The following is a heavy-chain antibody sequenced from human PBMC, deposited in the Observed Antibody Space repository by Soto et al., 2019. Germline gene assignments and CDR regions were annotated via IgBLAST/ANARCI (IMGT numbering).Heavy chain of an antibody. V-gene: IGHV3-30*18. Sequence: QVQLVESGGGVVQPGRSLRISCAASGFNLSTYGMHWVRQAPGKGLEWVALISYDGSKKYYADSVKGRFTISRDNYKNTLHLQMNSLRAEDTAVYYSAKDPHESSNYYSFGYWGQGTLVTVSS. CDR3: AKDPHESSNYYSFGY. D-gene: IGHD3-22*01. CDR1: GFNLSTYG. J-gene: IGHJ4*02. CDR2: ISYDGSKK.